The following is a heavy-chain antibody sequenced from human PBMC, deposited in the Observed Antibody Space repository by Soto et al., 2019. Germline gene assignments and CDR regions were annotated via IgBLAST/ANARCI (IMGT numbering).Heavy chain of an antibody. V-gene: IGHV1-46*01. J-gene: IGHJ4*02. CDR3: ARDDMDTPMTNFDY. Sequence: QVQLVQSGAEVKKPGASVKVSCRASGYTFISYYIHWVRQAPGQGLEWMGLINPSDAYTDYAQKFQVRVTLTRDKSTRIVYMELNRLRSEATAIYYCARDDMDTPMTNFDYWGQGTLYSVSS. CDR2: INPSDAYT. CDR1: GYTFISYY. D-gene: IGHD5-18*01.